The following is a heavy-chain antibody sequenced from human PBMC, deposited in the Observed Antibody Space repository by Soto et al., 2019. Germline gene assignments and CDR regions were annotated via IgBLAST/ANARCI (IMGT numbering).Heavy chain of an antibody. CDR2: IKQDGSER. Sequence: VQLVESGGGLVQPGGSLRLSCSASGFTFSDYWMSWVRQAPGKGLEWVANIKQDGSERYYVDSVKGRFTISRDNAKNSLYLQMNSLRAEDTAVYYCASMGVIVVLPAATIDSWGQGTLVTVSS. CDR1: GFTFSDYW. J-gene: IGHJ4*02. D-gene: IGHD2-2*01. V-gene: IGHV3-7*01. CDR3: ASMGVIVVLPAATIDS.